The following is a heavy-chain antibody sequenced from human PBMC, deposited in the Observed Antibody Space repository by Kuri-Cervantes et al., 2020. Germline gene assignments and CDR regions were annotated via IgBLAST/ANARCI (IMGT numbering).Heavy chain of an antibody. Sequence: SQTLSLTCAVSGGSISSGGYSWSWIRQPPGKGLEWIGYIYHSGSTYYNPPLKSRVTISVGRSKNQFSLKLSSVTAADTAVYYCARRDYYFDYWGQGTLVTVSP. CDR2: IYHSGST. CDR1: GGSISSGGYS. V-gene: IGHV4-30-2*01. J-gene: IGHJ4*02. CDR3: ARRDYYFDY.